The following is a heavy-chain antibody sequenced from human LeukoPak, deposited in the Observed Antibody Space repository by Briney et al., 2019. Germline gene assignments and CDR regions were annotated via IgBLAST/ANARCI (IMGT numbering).Heavy chain of an antibody. CDR2: ISYDGSNK. Sequence: GGSLRLSCAASGFTFSSYAMSWVRQAPGKGLEWVAVISYDGSNKYYADSVKGRFTISRGNSKNTLYLQMNSLRAVDTAVYYCAKGRFGELLDYWGQGTLVTVSS. J-gene: IGHJ4*02. V-gene: IGHV3-30*04. CDR3: AKGRFGELLDY. D-gene: IGHD3-10*01. CDR1: GFTFSSYA.